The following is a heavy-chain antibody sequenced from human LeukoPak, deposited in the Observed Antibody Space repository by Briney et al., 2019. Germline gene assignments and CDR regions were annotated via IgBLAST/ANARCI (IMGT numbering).Heavy chain of an antibody. J-gene: IGHJ4*02. Sequence: GGSLRLSCAASGFTFSSYSMNWVRQAPGKGLEWVSSISSSSSYIYYADSVKGRFTISRDNAKNSLYLQMNSLRAEDTAVYYCARGSPLTHGDYVTLRGQGTLVTVSS. D-gene: IGHD4-17*01. V-gene: IGHV3-21*01. CDR2: ISSSSSYI. CDR1: GFTFSSYS. CDR3: ARGSPLTHGDYVTL.